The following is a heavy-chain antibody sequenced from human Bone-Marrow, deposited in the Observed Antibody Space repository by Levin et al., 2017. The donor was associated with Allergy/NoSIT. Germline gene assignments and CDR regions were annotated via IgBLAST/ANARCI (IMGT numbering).Heavy chain of an antibody. V-gene: IGHV1-18*01. CDR1: GYTFTSYG. D-gene: IGHD5-12*01. CDR2: ISAYNGNT. CDR3: ARDSVYSGYDYRLYYYYYYYMDV. J-gene: IGHJ6*03. Sequence: ASVKVSCKASGYTFTSYGISWVRQAPGQGLEWMGWISAYNGNTNYAQKLQGRVTMTTDTSTSTAYMELRSLRSDDTAVYYCARDSVYSGYDYRLYYYYYYYMDVWGKGTTVTVSS.